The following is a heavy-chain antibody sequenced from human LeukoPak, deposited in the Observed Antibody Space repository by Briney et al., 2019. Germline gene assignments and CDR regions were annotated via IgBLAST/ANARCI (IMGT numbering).Heavy chain of an antibody. CDR2: IDSGSTYT. J-gene: IGHJ3*02. Sequence: GGSLRLSCAASGLTLSSYSINWVRQAPGKGLEWVSCIDSGSTYTYYGDSVKGRFSMSRDNAKNSVYLQMYSLRAEDTAVYYCARDPRGYCTSAACYGDAFDIWGQGTMVTVSS. CDR1: GLTLSSYS. V-gene: IGHV3-21*01. CDR3: ARDPRGYCTSAACYGDAFDI. D-gene: IGHD2-2*01.